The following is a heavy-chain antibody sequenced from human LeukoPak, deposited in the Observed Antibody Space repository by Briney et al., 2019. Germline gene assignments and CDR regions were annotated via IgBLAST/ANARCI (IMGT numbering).Heavy chain of an antibody. CDR2: IYSGDTT. CDR3: YNFDSRTPFDY. CDR1: GFTVSSNY. J-gene: IGHJ4*02. D-gene: IGHD3-22*01. V-gene: IGHV3-53*01. Sequence: GGSLRLSCATSGFTVSSNYMSWVRQAPGKGLEWVSFIYSGDTTYYANSVKGRFTISRDNSKNTLYLQMNSLRAEDTAVYYCYNFDSRTPFDYWGQGTLVTVSS.